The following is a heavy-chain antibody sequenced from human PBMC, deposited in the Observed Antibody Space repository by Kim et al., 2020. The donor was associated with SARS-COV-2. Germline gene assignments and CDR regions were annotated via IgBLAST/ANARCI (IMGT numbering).Heavy chain of an antibody. D-gene: IGHD3-3*01. J-gene: IGHJ6*02. V-gene: IGHV4-31*03. CDR2: IYYSGST. CDR1: GGSISSGGYY. CDR3: ARAHRTIFGVVEYMDV. Sequence: SETLSLTCTVSGGSISSGGYYWSWLRQHPRKGLEWNGYIYYSGSTYYNPSLKSGVTISVDTSKNQFSLKLSSVAAADTAVYYCARAHRTIFGVVEYMDVWGQGTTVTVSS.